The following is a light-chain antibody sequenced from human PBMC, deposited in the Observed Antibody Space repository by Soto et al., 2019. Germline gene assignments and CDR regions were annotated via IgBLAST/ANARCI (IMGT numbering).Light chain of an antibody. CDR3: QQHSAWPLT. Sequence: EIVMTQSPAILSVSPGDGATLFCRASQSIRNNFLAWYQHKPGQAPRLLIHGASTMATGVPARFSGSASETEFTLTISSLQSEDFAVYYCQQHSAWPLTFGGGTKVEI. CDR2: GAS. V-gene: IGKV3-15*01. CDR1: QSIRNN. J-gene: IGKJ4*01.